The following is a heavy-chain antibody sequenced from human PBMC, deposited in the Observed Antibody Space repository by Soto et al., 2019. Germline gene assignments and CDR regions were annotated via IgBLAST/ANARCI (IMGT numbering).Heavy chain of an antibody. J-gene: IGHJ4*02. D-gene: IGHD3-10*01. CDR2: IYYSGST. V-gene: IGHV4-39*01. Sequence: SETLSLTCTVSGGSISSSSYYWGWIRQPPGKGLEWIGSIYYSGSTYYNPSLKSRVTISVDTSKNQFSLKLSSVTAADTAVYYCARLNNMVRGVIINWGQGTLVTVSS. CDR1: GGSISSSSYY. CDR3: ARLNNMVRGVIIN.